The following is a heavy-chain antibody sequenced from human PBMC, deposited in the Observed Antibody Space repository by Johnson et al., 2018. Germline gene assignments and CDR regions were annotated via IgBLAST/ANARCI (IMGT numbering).Heavy chain of an antibody. CDR3: TRAGVDTAMVTFSASFQH. D-gene: IGHD5-18*01. J-gene: IGHJ1*01. V-gene: IGHV3-49*03. CDR1: GFTFGDYA. Sequence: EVQLVESGGGVVQPGRSLRLSCTASGFTFGDYAMSWFRQAPGKGLEWVGFIRSKAYGGTTEYAASVKGRVTITRDDSKSIAYLQMNSLKTEDTAVYYWTRAGVDTAMVTFSASFQHWGQGTLVTVSS. CDR2: IRSKAYGGTT.